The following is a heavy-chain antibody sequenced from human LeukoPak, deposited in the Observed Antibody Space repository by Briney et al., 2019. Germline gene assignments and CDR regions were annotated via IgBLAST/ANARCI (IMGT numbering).Heavy chain of an antibody. CDR2: IYYSGST. J-gene: IGHJ3*02. Sequence: SETLSLTCTVSGGSISSYYWSWIRQPPGKGLEWIGYIYYSGSTYYNPSLKSRVTISVDTSKNQFSLKLSSVTAADTAVYYCARGILDYYDSSGYPRGAFDIWGQGTMVTVSS. V-gene: IGHV4-59*12. CDR1: GGSISSYY. D-gene: IGHD3-22*01. CDR3: ARGILDYYDSSGYPRGAFDI.